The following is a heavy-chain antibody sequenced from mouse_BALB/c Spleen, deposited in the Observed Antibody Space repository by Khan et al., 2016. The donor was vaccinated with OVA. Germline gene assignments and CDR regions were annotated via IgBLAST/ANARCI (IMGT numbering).Heavy chain of an antibody. V-gene: IGHV9-3-1*01. CDR2: INTYTGEP. Sequence: QIQLVQSGPELKKPGETVKISSKVSGYTFTNYGMNWVKQALGKGLKWMGWINTYTGEPTYDDDFKGRFAFSLETSASTAYLQFNNLRNEDTATYFCTSGGYWYFDVWGAGTTVTVSS. CDR3: TSGGYWYFDV. J-gene: IGHJ1*01. CDR1: GYTFTNYG. D-gene: IGHD1-1*02.